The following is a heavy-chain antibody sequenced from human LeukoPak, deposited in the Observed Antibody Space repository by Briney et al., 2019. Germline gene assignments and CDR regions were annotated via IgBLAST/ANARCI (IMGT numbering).Heavy chain of an antibody. CDR3: ARASDSGSPALDY. CDR2: INHSGST. CDR1: GGSFSGYY. D-gene: IGHD1-26*01. J-gene: IGHJ4*01. Sequence: SETLSLTCAVYGGSFSGYYWSWIRQPPGEGLESLGEINHSGSTNYNPSLKSRVTISADTSKNQFSLKLSPVTAADTAVYYCARASDSGSPALDYWGQEPWSPSPQ. V-gene: IGHV4-34*01.